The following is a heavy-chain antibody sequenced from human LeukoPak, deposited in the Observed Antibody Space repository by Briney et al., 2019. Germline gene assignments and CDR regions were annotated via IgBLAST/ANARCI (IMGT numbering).Heavy chain of an antibody. CDR1: GFTFSSYG. CDR3: AKPLLVGATDRLDY. D-gene: IGHD1-26*01. CDR2: ISGSGGST. Sequence: GGSLRLSCAASGFTFSSYGMSWVRQAPGKGLEWVSAISGSGGSTYYADSVKGRFTISRDNSKNTLYLQMNSLRAADTAVYYCAKPLLVGATDRLDYWGQGTLVTVSS. V-gene: IGHV3-23*01. J-gene: IGHJ4*02.